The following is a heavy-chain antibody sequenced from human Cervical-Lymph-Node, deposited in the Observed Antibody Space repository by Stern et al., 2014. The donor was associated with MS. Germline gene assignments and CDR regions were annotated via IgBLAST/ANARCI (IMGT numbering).Heavy chain of an antibody. J-gene: IGHJ4*02. V-gene: IGHV3-33*01. CDR2: SWYDVSNQ. CDR1: GFSFSRYA. CDR3: ASAYSSSHYYFDY. Sequence: VQLVESGGGVVQPGRSLRLSCAASGFSFSRYAMHWVRQAPGKGLEWVAFSWYDVSNQSYADSVTGRFTISRDNFKNTLYLQMNSLRAEDTAVYYCASAYSSSHYYFDYWGQGTLVTVSS. D-gene: IGHD6-13*01.